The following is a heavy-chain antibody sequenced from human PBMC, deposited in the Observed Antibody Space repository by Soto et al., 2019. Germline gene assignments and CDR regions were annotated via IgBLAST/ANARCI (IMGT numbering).Heavy chain of an antibody. Sequence: QVQLVESGGGVVQPGRSLRLSCAASGFTFNTYGMNWVRQAPGKGLEWVAMIWYDGSIKYYADSMKGRFTISRDNSKNTMYLQMNSLRAEDTAVYYCARVGCTGGSCKPYAYYAMDVWGQGTTVTVSS. D-gene: IGHD2-15*01. V-gene: IGHV3-33*01. CDR3: ARVGCTGGSCKPYAYYAMDV. CDR2: IWYDGSIK. J-gene: IGHJ6*02. CDR1: GFTFNTYG.